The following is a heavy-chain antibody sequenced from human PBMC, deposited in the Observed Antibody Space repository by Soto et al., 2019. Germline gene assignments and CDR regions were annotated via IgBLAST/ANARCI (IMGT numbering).Heavy chain of an antibody. J-gene: IGHJ6*03. D-gene: IGHD3-9*01. V-gene: IGHV1-46*03. CDR3: ARGADYDILTGYYNVHVGYYYYYMDV. CDR2: INPSGGST. CDR1: GYTFTSYY. Sequence: ASVKVSCKASGYTFTSYYMHWVRQAPGQGLEWMGIINPSGGSTSYAQKFQGRVTMTRDTSTSTVYMELSSLRSEDTAVYYCARGADYDILTGYYNVHVGYYYYYMDVWGKGTTVTVSS.